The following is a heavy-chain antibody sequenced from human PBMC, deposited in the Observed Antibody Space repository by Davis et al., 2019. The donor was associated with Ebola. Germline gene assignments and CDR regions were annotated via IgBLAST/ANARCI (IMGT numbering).Heavy chain of an antibody. CDR1: GFTFDDYA. Sequence: PGGSLRLSCAASGFTFDDYAMHWVRQAPGKGLEWVSVIYSGGSTYYADSVKGRFTISRDNSKNTLYLQMNSLRAEDTAVYYCAKDRHAGPNWFDPWGQGTLVTVSS. D-gene: IGHD2-8*01. J-gene: IGHJ5*02. CDR2: IYSGGST. CDR3: AKDRHAGPNWFDP. V-gene: IGHV3-23*03.